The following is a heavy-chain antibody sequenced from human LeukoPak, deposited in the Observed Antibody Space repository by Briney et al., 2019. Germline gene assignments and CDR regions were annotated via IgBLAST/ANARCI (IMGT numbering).Heavy chain of an antibody. V-gene: IGHV4-38-2*02. CDR3: ARDSSQADYYYYYMDV. CDR2: IYHSGST. D-gene: IGHD2-2*01. Sequence: KPSETLSPTCAVSGYSISSGYYWGWIRQPPGKGLEWIGRIYHSGSTYYNPSLKSRVTISVDTSKNQFSLKLSSVTAADTAVYYCARDSSQADYYYYYMDVWGKGTTVTVSS. J-gene: IGHJ6*03. CDR1: GYSISSGYY.